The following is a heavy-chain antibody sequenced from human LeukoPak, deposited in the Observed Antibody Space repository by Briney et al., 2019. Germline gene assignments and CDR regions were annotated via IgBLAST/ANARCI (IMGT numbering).Heavy chain of an antibody. V-gene: IGHV1-69*05. Sequence: SMKVSCKASGGAFINYAVSWVRQAPGQGLEWMGGIIPIFGTVNYAQKFQGRVTITTDDSTSTAYMELSSLRSEDTAVYYCATSMKVYYYYYMDVWGKGTTVTVSS. CDR1: GGAFINYA. D-gene: IGHD2-8*01. CDR2: IIPIFGTV. J-gene: IGHJ6*03. CDR3: ATSMKVYYYYYMDV.